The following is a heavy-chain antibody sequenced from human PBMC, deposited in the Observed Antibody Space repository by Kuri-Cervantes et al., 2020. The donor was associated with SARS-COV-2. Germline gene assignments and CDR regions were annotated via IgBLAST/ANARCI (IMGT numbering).Heavy chain of an antibody. CDR3: ARAVGSSSAGDYSMDV. CDR2: IKSKTDGGTT. Sequence: GGSLRLSCSASGVTFSNAWMSWVRQAPGKGLEWVGRIKSKTDGGTTDYAAPVKGRFTISRDDSKNTLYLQMNSLKTEDTAVYYCARAVGSSSAGDYSMDVLGKGTTVTVSS. D-gene: IGHD6-6*01. V-gene: IGHV3-15*01. J-gene: IGHJ6*03. CDR1: GVTFSNAW.